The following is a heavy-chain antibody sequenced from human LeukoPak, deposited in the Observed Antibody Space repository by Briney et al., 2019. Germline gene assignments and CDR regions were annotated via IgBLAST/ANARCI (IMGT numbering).Heavy chain of an antibody. CDR3: ARDPDYDSSGYYYYYGMDV. V-gene: IGHV3-9*02. CDR1: GFNSEDHA. D-gene: IGHD3-22*01. J-gene: IGHJ6*02. Sequence: GGSLRLSCVVSGFNSEDHAMHWVRQAPGKGLEWVSGIYWSSSGTGYADSVKGRFTVSRDNAKNSLYLQMNSLRAEDTAVYYCARDPDYDSSGYYYYYGMDVWGQGTTVTVSS. CDR2: IYWSSSGT.